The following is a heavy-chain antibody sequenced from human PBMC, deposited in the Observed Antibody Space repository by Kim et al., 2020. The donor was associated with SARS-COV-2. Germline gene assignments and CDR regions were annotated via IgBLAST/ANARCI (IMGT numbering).Heavy chain of an antibody. CDR3: ARDQPDSYYYGSGTD. J-gene: IGHJ4*02. D-gene: IGHD3-10*01. CDR1: GFTFSSYW. V-gene: IGHV3-74*01. CDR2: INSDGSST. Sequence: GGSLRLSCAASGFTFSSYWMHWVRQAPGKGLVWVSRINSDGSSTSYADSVKGRFTISRDNAKNTLYLQMNSLRAEDTAVYYCARDQPDSYYYGSGTDWGQGTLVTVSS.